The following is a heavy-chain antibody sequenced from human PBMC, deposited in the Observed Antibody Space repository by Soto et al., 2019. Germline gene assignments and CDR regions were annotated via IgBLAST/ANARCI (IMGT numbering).Heavy chain of an antibody. D-gene: IGHD3-10*01. J-gene: IGHJ6*02. CDR2: VHHSWGS. V-gene: IGHV4-59*08. Sequence: QVQLQESGPGLVKPSETLSLSCTVSGGSISSYYWSWFRQSPGKRMEWIGYVHHSWGSSYNPYLQSRVAISLDTSKSQFALKVTSVTATDTAVYYCARQGFGPLHGLVDVLGQGTTVTVSS. CDR3: ARQGFGPLHGLVDV. CDR1: GGSISSYY.